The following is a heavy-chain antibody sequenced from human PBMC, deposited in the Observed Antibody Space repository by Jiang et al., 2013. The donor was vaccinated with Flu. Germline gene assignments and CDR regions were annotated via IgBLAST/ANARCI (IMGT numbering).Heavy chain of an antibody. V-gene: IGHV1-46*01. D-gene: IGHD3-22*01. CDR1: GYTFTSYY. CDR2: INPSGGST. CDR3: ARDLYYYDSSGSVSGALFDY. J-gene: IGHJ4*02. Sequence: SGAEVKKPGASVKVSCKASGYTFTSYYMHWVRQAPGQGLEWMGIINPSGGSTSYAQKFQGRVTMTRDTSTSTVYMELSSLRSEDTAVYYCARDLYYYDSSGSVSGALFDYWGQGTLVTVSS.